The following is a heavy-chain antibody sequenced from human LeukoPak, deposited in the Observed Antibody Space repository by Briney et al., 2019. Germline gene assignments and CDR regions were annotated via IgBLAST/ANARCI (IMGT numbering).Heavy chain of an antibody. CDR2: IWYDGSNK. D-gene: IGHD1-26*01. V-gene: IGHV3-33*01. Sequence: GRSLRLSCAASGFTFSSYGMHWVRQAPRKGLEWVAVIWYDGSNKYYADSVKGRFTISRDNSKNTLYLQMNSLRAEDTAVYYCARDPSGSYYFDYWGQGTLVTVSS. CDR1: GFTFSSYG. CDR3: ARDPSGSYYFDY. J-gene: IGHJ4*02.